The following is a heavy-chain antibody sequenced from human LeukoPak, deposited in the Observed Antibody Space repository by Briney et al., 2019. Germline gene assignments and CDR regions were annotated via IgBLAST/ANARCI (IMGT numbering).Heavy chain of an antibody. J-gene: IGHJ4*02. D-gene: IGHD6-19*01. CDR3: ARERRYASAWLAYYFDY. CDR1: GYSISSGYY. Sequence: SETLSLTCTVSGYSISSGYYWGWIRPPPGKGLEWIGSIYHSGSTYYNPSLKSRVTISVDTSKNQFSLKLSSVTAADTAVYYCARERRYASAWLAYYFDYWGQGTLVTVSS. V-gene: IGHV4-38-2*02. CDR2: IYHSGST.